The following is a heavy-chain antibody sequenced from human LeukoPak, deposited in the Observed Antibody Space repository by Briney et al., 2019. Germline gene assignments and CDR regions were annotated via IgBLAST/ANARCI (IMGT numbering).Heavy chain of an antibody. D-gene: IGHD6-6*01. Sequence: ASVKVSCKSSGYTFTCCYMRWGRQAPGQGLEWVGWINTNTGNPTYSHGVTGRVVFYLDTSVRTAYLQIRSLKAEDTAVYYCARASQYSAPDDYWGQGPLVTVSS. J-gene: IGHJ4*02. CDR1: GYTFTCCY. CDR3: ARASQYSAPDDY. V-gene: IGHV7-4-1*01. CDR2: INTNTGNP.